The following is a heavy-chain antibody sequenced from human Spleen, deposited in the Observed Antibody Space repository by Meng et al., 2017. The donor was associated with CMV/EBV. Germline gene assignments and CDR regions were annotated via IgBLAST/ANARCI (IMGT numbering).Heavy chain of an antibody. V-gene: IGHV3-74*01. J-gene: IGHJ4*02. CDR2: INSDGSST. D-gene: IGHD2/OR15-2a*01. CDR1: GFTFSSYW. CDR3: AKCCRWGIKSYYFDY. Sequence: GGSLRLSCAASGFTFSSYWMHWVRQAPGKGLVWVSRINSDGSSTSYADSVKGRFTISRDNSKNTLYLQMNSLRAEDTAVYYCAKCCRWGIKSYYFDYWGQGTLVTVSS.